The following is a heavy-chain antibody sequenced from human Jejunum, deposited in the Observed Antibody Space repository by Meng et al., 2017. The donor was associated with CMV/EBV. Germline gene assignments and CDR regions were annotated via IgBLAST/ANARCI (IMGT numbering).Heavy chain of an antibody. CDR3: ATSLLIPAARTRPNFFDY. V-gene: IGHV5-51*01. CDR2: IYPGDSET. D-gene: IGHD2-2*01. Sequence: FTSYWIGWVGQMPGKGLEWMGIIYPGDSETTYSPPFQGQVTISVDKSISTAYLQWSSLKASDTAIYYCATSLLIPAARTRPNFFDYWGQGTLVTVSS. CDR1: FTSYW. J-gene: IGHJ4*02.